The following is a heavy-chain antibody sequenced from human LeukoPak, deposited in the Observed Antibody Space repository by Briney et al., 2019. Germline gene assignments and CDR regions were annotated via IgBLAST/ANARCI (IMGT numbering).Heavy chain of an antibody. V-gene: IGHV3-30-3*01. CDR2: ISYDGSNK. J-gene: IGHJ4*02. CDR3: AKDKWVLQWLVPFDY. Sequence: GGSLRLSCAASGFTFSSYAMPWVRQAPGKGLEWVAVISYDGSNKYYADSVKGRFTISRDNSKNTLYLQMNSLRAEDTAVYYCAKDKWVLQWLVPFDYWGQGTLVTVSS. CDR1: GFTFSSYA. D-gene: IGHD6-19*01.